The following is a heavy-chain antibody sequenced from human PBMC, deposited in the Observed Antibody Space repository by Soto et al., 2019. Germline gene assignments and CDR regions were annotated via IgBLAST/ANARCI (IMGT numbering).Heavy chain of an antibody. Sequence: EVQLLESGGGLVQPGGSLRLSCAASGFTVSSYAMSWVRQAPGKGLEWVSVISGSGSTYSADSVKDRFTISRDSSKNTVYLKMNSLRAEDTAVYYCANALRFTFTTGYYMDVWGRGTTVTVSS. J-gene: IGHJ6*03. D-gene: IGHD3-16*01. CDR3: ANALRFTFTTGYYMDV. CDR1: GFTVSSYA. V-gene: IGHV3-23*01. CDR2: ISGSGST.